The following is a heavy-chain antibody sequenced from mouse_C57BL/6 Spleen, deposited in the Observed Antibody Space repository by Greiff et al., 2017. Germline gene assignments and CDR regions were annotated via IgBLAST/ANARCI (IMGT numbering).Heavy chain of an antibody. Sequence: EVQLQESEGGLVQPGSSMKLSCTASGFTFSDYYMAWVRQVPEKGLEWVANINYDGSSTYYLDSLKSRFIISRDNAKNILYLQMSSLKSEDTATYYCARDAHYYGSSYRYFDVWGTGTTVTVSS. V-gene: IGHV5-16*01. CDR3: ARDAHYYGSSYRYFDV. CDR1: GFTFSDYY. J-gene: IGHJ1*03. CDR2: INYDGSST. D-gene: IGHD1-1*01.